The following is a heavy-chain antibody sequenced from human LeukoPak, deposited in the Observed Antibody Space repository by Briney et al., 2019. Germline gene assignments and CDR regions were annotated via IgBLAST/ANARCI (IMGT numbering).Heavy chain of an antibody. V-gene: IGHV3-30*02. CDR1: GFTFSSYG. D-gene: IGHD2-15*01. CDR2: IWYDGGNK. CDR3: AKDRYCSGGSCYYDAFDI. J-gene: IGHJ3*02. Sequence: PGGSLRSSGAASGFTFSSYGMHWVRQAPGKGLEWVAVIWYDGGNKYYADSVKGRFTISRDNSKNTLYLQMNSLRAEDTAMYYCAKDRYCSGGSCYYDAFDIWGQGTLITDPS.